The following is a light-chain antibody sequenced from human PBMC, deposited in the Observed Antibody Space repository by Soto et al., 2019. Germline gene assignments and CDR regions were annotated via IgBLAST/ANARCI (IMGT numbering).Light chain of an antibody. CDR2: EVS. CDR3: SSYTSSSTLV. Sequence: QSALTQPASVSGSPGQSITISCTGTSSDVGGYNYVSWFQHHPGEAPKLMIFEVSNRPSGVSNRFSGSKSGNTASLTISGLQAEDEADCYCSSYTSSSTLVFGGGTKLTVL. V-gene: IGLV2-14*01. CDR1: SSDVGGYNY. J-gene: IGLJ3*02.